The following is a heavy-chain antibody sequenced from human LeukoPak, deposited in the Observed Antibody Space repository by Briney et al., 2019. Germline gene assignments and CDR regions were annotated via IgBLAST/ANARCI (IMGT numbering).Heavy chain of an antibody. CDR2: ITTTDTTK. CDR1: GFTFSSYE. V-gene: IGHV3-48*03. J-gene: IGHJ3*02. CDR3: ARGGFVFDI. D-gene: IGHD3-10*01. Sequence: GGSLRLSCAASGFTFSSYEMNRVRQGPGKGLEWISYITTTDTTKYYADSVKGRFTISRDNAKNSLYLQMHSLRAEDTAVYYCARGGFVFDIWGQGTVVTVSS.